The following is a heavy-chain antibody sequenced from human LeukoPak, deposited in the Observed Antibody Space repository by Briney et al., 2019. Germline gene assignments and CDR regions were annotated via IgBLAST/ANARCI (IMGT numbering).Heavy chain of an antibody. D-gene: IGHD1-26*01. CDR2: IRYDGSDK. J-gene: IGHJ4*02. CDR1: GFIFSSYG. CDR3: AKDAWEVGATSEIDY. V-gene: IGHV3-30*02. Sequence: PGGSLRLXCATSGFIFSSYGIHWVRQAPGKGLESVAFIRYDGSDKYYADSVKGRFTISRDNSKNKVYLQMNSLRAEDTAVYYCAKDAWEVGATSEIDYWGQGTLVTVSS.